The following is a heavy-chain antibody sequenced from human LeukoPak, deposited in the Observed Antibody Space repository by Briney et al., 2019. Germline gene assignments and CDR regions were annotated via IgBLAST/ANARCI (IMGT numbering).Heavy chain of an antibody. V-gene: IGHV3-23*01. CDR1: GFTFSSYA. CDR3: AKVGSY. Sequence: GGSLRLSCAASGFTFSSYAMTWVRQAPGKGLEWVSSIKITGDSTYYADSVKGRFTISRDNSKNLLYLQMNSLRAEDTAVYYCAKVGSYWGQGTLVTVSS. J-gene: IGHJ4*02. D-gene: IGHD3-10*01. CDR2: IKITGDST.